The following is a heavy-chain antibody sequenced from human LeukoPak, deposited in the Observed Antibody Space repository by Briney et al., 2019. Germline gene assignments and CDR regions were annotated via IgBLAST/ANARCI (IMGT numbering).Heavy chain of an antibody. V-gene: IGHV3-7*01. CDR1: GFIFSDFY. D-gene: IGHD2/OR15-2a*01. CDR2: INPDGIKR. Sequence: PGGSLRLSCAASGFIFSDFYMDWVRQAPGKGLEWVASINPDGIKRYSADSVKGRFTISRDNARNSLYLQMDSLRVEDTAFYYCARDLAFSRLDYWGQGVLVTVSS. CDR3: ARDLAFSRLDY. J-gene: IGHJ4*02.